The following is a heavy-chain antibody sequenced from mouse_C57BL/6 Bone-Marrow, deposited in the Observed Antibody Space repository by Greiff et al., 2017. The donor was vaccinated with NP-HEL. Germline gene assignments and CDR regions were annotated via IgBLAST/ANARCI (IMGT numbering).Heavy chain of an antibody. CDR2: ISYDGSN. CDR3: ARLQRYFDY. Sequence: EVQLQESGPGLVKPSPSLSLTCSVTGYSFTSCSYCNWIRQFPGNILECMGYISYDGSNNSNPSLKKRISITRETSKNQLCLKLNSVTTEDTATYYCARLQRYFDYWGQGTTLTVSS. J-gene: IGHJ2*01. CDR1: GYSFTSCSY. D-gene: IGHD6-1*01. V-gene: IGHV3-6*01.